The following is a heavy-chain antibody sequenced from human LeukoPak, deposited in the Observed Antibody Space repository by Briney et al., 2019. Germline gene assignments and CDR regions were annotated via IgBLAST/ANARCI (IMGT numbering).Heavy chain of an antibody. CDR3: ARGESGYDFWSGYSYCYGMDV. CDR2: ISAYNGNT. Sequence: ASVKVSCKASGYTFTSYGISWVRQAPGQGLEWMGWISAYNGNTNYAQKLQGRVTMTTDTSTSTAYMELRSLRSDDTAVYYCARGESGYDFWSGYSYCYGMDVWGQGTTVTVSS. V-gene: IGHV1-18*01. J-gene: IGHJ6*02. CDR1: GYTFTSYG. D-gene: IGHD3-3*01.